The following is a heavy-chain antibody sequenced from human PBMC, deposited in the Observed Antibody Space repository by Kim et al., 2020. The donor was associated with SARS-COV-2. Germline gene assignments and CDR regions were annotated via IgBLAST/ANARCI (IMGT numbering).Heavy chain of an antibody. CDR3: ARAYNMDV. CDR2: GNT. J-gene: IGHJ6*02. V-gene: IGHV1-3*01. Sequence: GNTKYSQQFQGRVTITRDTSASTVYRELSSLRSEDTAVYYCARAYNMDVWGQGTTVTVSS. D-gene: IGHD1-1*01.